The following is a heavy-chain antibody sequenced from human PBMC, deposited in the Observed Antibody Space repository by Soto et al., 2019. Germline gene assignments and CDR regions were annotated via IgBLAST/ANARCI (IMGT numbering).Heavy chain of an antibody. D-gene: IGHD3-22*01. CDR1: GGSISRGGYY. CDR2: IYYSGRT. CDR3: AGVTYYSDNSDYYLTV. Sequence: SETLSLTCTVSGGSISRGGYYWSWIRQHPGKGLEWIGYIYYSGRTYYNPSLKSRVTISVDTSKNQFSLKLSSVTAADTAVYSCAGVTYYSDNSDYYLTVWGQGTLVTVSS. V-gene: IGHV4-39*01. J-gene: IGHJ4*02.